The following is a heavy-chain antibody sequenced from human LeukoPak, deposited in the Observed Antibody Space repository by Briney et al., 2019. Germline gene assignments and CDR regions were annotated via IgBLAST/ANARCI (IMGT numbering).Heavy chain of an antibody. J-gene: IGHJ3*02. CDR3: AIPVLGYCSGGSCRWAFDI. CDR2: IAPSDSYT. Sequence: GESLKISCKGSGYSFTSYWISWVRQMPGKGLEWMGRIAPSDSYTNYSPSFQGHVTISADKSISTAYLQWSSLKASDTAMYYCAIPVLGYCSGGSCRWAFDIWGQGTMVTVSS. CDR1: GYSFTSYW. D-gene: IGHD2-15*01. V-gene: IGHV5-10-1*01.